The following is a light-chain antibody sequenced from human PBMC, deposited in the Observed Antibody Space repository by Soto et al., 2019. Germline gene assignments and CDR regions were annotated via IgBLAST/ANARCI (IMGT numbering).Light chain of an antibody. CDR1: SSNIGAGYD. CDR2: GNS. J-gene: IGLJ1*01. V-gene: IGLV1-40*01. Sequence: QAVVTQPPSVSGAPGQRVTISCTGSSSNIGAGYDVHWYQQLPGTAPKLLIYGNSNRPSGVPDRFSGSKSGTSASLAITGLQAEDEADYYCQSYDSSQEGVFGTGTKLTVL. CDR3: QSYDSSQEGV.